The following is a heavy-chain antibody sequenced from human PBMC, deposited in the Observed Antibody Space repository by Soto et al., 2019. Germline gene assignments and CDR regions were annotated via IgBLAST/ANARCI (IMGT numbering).Heavy chain of an antibody. J-gene: IGHJ3*02. CDR1: GGTISNYT. CDR3: AREWGGYCSGGSCYSEFAFDI. V-gene: IGHV1-69*08. Sequence: QVQLVQSGAEVKKPGSSVQVSFKASGGTISNYTISWVRQAPGQGLEWMGRVVPVLNIRNYAQKFQGRGAITADKSTSTADMELSSLGYDDTAVYYCAREWGGYCSGGSCYSEFAFDIWGQGTKVTASA. D-gene: IGHD2-15*01. CDR2: VVPVLNIR.